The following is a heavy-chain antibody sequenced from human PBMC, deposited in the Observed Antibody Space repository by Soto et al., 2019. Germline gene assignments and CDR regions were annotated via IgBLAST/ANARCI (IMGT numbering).Heavy chain of an antibody. Sequence: KTSETLSLTCTVSGGSISSGGYYWSWIRQHPGKGLEWIGYIYYSGSTYYNPSLKSRVTISVDTSKNQFSLKLSSVTAAYTAVYYCARSYGSGSYSYYYYGMDVWGQGTTVTVSS. CDR2: IYYSGST. V-gene: IGHV4-31*03. CDR1: GGSISSGGYY. D-gene: IGHD3-10*01. J-gene: IGHJ6*02. CDR3: ARSYGSGSYSYYYYGMDV.